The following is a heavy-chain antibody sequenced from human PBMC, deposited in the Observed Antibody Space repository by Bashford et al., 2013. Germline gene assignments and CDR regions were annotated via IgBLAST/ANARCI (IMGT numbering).Heavy chain of an antibody. D-gene: IGHD2-21*01. Sequence: WVRQAPGQGLEWMGWINPNPNSGATKYAEMFQGRVTMTRDTSISTAYMELSRLRSDDTAFIXCEKXIVPRXPVPHSSDLWGLATLVTVPX. V-gene: IGHV1-2*02. CDR3: EKXIVPRXPVPHSSDL. J-gene: IGHJ4*02. CDR2: INPNPNSGAT.